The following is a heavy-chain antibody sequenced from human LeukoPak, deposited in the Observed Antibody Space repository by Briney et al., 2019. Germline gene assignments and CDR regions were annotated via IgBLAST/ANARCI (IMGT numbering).Heavy chain of an antibody. CDR2: IYSGGST. D-gene: IGHD3-22*01. CDR3: ARDTLDSSGYYSIS. J-gene: IGHJ4*02. Sequence: GGSLRLSCAASGFTFSNYAMSWVRQAPGKGLEWVSVIYSGGSTYYADSVKGRFTISRDNSKNTLYLQMNSLRAEDTAVYYCARDTLDSSGYYSISWGQGTLVTVSS. CDR1: GFTFSNYA. V-gene: IGHV3-66*01.